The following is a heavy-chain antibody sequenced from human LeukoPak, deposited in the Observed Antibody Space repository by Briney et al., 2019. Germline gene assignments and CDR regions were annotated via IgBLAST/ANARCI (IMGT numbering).Heavy chain of an antibody. CDR2: INHSGST. CDR3: AKPDYFDSSGYYRVPPLDH. J-gene: IGHJ5*02. V-gene: IGHV4-34*01. D-gene: IGHD3-22*01. CDR1: GGSFSGYY. Sequence: SETLSLTCAVYGGSFSGYYWSWIRQPPGKGLEWIGEINHSGSTNYNPSLKSRVTISVDTSKNQFSLKLSSVTAADTAVYFCAKPDYFDSSGYYRVPPLDHWGQGTLVTVSS.